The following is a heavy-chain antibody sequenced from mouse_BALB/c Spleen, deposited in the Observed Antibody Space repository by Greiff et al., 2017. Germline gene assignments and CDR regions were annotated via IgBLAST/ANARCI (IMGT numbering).Heavy chain of an antibody. CDR2: ISYSGST. CDR1: GYSITSDYA. J-gene: IGHJ2*01. V-gene: IGHV3-2*02. CDR3: ARIYGNFYYFDY. Sequence: EVQLQESGPGLVKPSQSLSLTCTVTGYSITSDYAWNWIWQFPGNKLEWMGYISYSGSTSYNPSLKSRISITRDTSKNQFFLQLNSVTTEDTATYYCARIYGNFYYFDYWGQGTTLTVSS. D-gene: IGHD2-1*01.